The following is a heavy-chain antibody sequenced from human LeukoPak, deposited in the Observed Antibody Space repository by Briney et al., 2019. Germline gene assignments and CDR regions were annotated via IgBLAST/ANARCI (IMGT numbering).Heavy chain of an antibody. Sequence: PSETLSLTCGVSGGSISTTNWWSWVRQPPGQGLEWVSTISGDGGYTYYAGSVKGRFTISRDNSKNTLYLKMNSLRAEDTAVYYCARVAVVGPTTSYFDYWGQGTLVTVSS. V-gene: IGHV3-23*01. CDR3: ARVAVVGPTTSYFDY. CDR2: ISGDGGYT. CDR1: GGSISTTN. J-gene: IGHJ4*02. D-gene: IGHD1-26*01.